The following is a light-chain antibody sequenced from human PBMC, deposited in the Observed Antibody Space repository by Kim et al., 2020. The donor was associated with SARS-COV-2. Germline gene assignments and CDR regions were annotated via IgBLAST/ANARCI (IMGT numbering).Light chain of an antibody. Sequence: GQRLPISCSGSITDIGRNTVNWYQQLPGAAPKLLVYNNNLGPSGVPDRFSGSKSGTAASLAISGLQSEDEADYYFATWDDITDGPVFGGGTQLTVL. CDR2: NNN. V-gene: IGLV1-44*01. CDR1: ITDIGRNT. CDR3: ATWDDITDGPV. J-gene: IGLJ2*01.